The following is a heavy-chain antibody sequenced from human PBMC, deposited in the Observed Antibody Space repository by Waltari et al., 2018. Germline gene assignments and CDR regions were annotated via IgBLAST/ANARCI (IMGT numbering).Heavy chain of an antibody. Sequence: QLQLQESGPGLVKPSETLSLTCTVSGGSISSSSYYWGWISQPPGKGLEWIGSIYYSGSTYYNPSLKSRVTISVDTSKNQFSLKLSSVTAADTAVYYCARVGPYCSSTSCSDAFDIWGQGTMVTVSS. J-gene: IGHJ3*02. CDR1: GGSISSSSYY. CDR2: IYYSGST. V-gene: IGHV4-39*07. D-gene: IGHD2-2*01. CDR3: ARVGPYCSSTSCSDAFDI.